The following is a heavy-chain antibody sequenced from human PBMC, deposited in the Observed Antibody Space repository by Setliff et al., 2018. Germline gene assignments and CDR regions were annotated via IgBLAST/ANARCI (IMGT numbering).Heavy chain of an antibody. J-gene: IGHJ6*03. Sequence: PSETLSLTCIVSGESIDSVATGNHYWNWIRQPVGKGLEWIGRIYTTWSTNYNPSLRSRVSISLDTSKSQFFLKLNSVTAADTAVYYCARMTGFSYMDVWGKGTPVTVSS. V-gene: IGHV4-61*02. CDR1: GESIDSVATGNHY. CDR2: IYTTWST. D-gene: IGHD3-3*01. CDR3: ARMTGFSYMDV.